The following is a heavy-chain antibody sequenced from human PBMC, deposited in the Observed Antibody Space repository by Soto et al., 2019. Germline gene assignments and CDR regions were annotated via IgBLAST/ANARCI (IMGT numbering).Heavy chain of an antibody. D-gene: IGHD2-2*01. V-gene: IGHV1-69*02. Sequence: SVKVSCKASGGTFSNYTINWVRQAPGQGLEWMGRIIPILGIANYAQKFQGRVTITADKSTSTAYMELSSLRSEDTAVYYCARNSRGYCSSTSCYPYNWFDPWGQGTLVTVSS. CDR2: IIPILGIA. CDR1: GGTFSNYT. CDR3: ARNSRGYCSSTSCYPYNWFDP. J-gene: IGHJ5*02.